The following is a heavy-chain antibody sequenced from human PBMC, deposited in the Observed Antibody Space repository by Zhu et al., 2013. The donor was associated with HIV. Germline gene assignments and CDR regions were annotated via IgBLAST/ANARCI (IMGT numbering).Heavy chain of an antibody. CDR1: GYTFTSYD. CDR3: ARVSVVVNYYGMDV. CDR2: MNPNSGNT. J-gene: IGHJ6*02. V-gene: IGHV1-8*01. D-gene: IGHD2-2*01. Sequence: QVQLVQSGAEVKKPGASVKVSCKASGYTFTSYDINWVRQATGQGLEWMGWMNPNSGNTGHAQKFQGRVTMTRNTSISTAYMELSSLRSEDTAVYYCARVSVVVNYYGMDVWGQGTTVTVSS.